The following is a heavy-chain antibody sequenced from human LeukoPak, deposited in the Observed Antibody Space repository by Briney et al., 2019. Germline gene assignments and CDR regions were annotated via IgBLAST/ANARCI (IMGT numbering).Heavy chain of an antibody. V-gene: IGHV4-59*01. CDR3: ARSKRDIYDVLTGYYGVGYYGMDA. CDR1: GDSINSFY. CDR2: IYYGGST. D-gene: IGHD3-9*01. J-gene: IGHJ6*02. Sequence: PSETLSLTCTVSGDSINSFYWSWIRQPPGKGLEWIGYIYYGGSTNYNPSLRSRVTKSVDTSKNQFSLKLSSVTAADTAVYYCARSKRDIYDVLTGYYGVGYYGMDAWGQGTTVTVSS.